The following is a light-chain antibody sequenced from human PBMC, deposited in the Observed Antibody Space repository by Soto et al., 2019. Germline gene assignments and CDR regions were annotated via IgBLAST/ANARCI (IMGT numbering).Light chain of an antibody. V-gene: IGLV2-14*01. CDR1: SSDVGRYTY. J-gene: IGLJ1*01. CDR3: TSYTSTSTPYV. Sequence: QSLLTQPSSVSGSPGQSITISCDGTSSDVGRYTYVSWYQQHPGKAPKLIIYDVYNRPSGVSNRFSGSKSGNTASLTISGLQAEDEADYYCTSYTSTSTPYVFGGGTKVTVL. CDR2: DVY.